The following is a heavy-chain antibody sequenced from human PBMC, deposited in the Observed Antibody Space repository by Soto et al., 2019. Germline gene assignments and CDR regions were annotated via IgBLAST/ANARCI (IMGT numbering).Heavy chain of an antibody. CDR3: ARDLDGSGSYYTDY. J-gene: IGHJ4*02. V-gene: IGHV1-18*01. CDR1: VYTFSNIG. CDR2: ISHWGKT. Sequence: ASVKVSCKASVYTFSNIGSSWVRQAPGQGLEWMGWISHWGKTNYAQKLQGRVTMTTDTSASTAFMELRSLTSDDTAMYFCARDLDGSGSYYTDYWGQGTLVTVSS. D-gene: IGHD3-10*01.